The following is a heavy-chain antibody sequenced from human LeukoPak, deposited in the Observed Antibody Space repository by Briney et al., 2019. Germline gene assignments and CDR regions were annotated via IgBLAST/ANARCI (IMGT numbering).Heavy chain of an antibody. CDR2: ISYDGSNK. Sequence: PGGSLRLSCAASGFTFSSYAMHWVRQAPGKGLEGVAVISYDGSNKYYADSVKGRFTISRDNSKNTLYLQMNSLRAEDTAVYYCARDFGRLLWFGELLTNWFDPWGQGTLVTVSS. CDR3: ARDFGRLLWFGELLTNWFDP. D-gene: IGHD3-10*01. V-gene: IGHV3-30-3*01. CDR1: GFTFSSYA. J-gene: IGHJ5*02.